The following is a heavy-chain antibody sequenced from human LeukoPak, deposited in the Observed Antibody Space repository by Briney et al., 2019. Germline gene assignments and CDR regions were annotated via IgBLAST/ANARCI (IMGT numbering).Heavy chain of an antibody. Sequence: SETLSLTCAVSGGSISSGGYSWSWIRQPPGKGLEWIGYIYHSGSTYYNPSLKSRVTISVDRSKNQFSLKLSSVTAAGTAVYYCARGRNYYDSSGYYPDAFDIWGQGTMVTVSS. J-gene: IGHJ3*02. CDR1: GGSISSGGYS. CDR3: ARGRNYYDSSGYYPDAFDI. V-gene: IGHV4-30-2*01. CDR2: IYHSGST. D-gene: IGHD3-22*01.